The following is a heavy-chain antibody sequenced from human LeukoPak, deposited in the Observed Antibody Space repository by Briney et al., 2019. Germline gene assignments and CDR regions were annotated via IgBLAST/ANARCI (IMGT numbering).Heavy chain of an antibody. J-gene: IGHJ4*02. D-gene: IGHD6-19*01. CDR2: IYPGDSDT. V-gene: IGHV5-51*01. CDR1: GYNFTNYW. CDR3: ARARSEWLVSGRDY. Sequence: GESLKISCKGSGYNFTNYWIAWVRQMPGKGLEWMGIIYPGDSDTRYSPSFQGQVTISADKSISTAYLQWGSLKASDTAMYYCARARSEWLVSGRDYWGQGTLVTVSS.